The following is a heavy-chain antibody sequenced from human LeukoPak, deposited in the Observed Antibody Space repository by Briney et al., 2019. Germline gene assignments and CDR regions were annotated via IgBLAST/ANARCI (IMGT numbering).Heavy chain of an antibody. V-gene: IGHV4-39*01. CDR3: ARPLTRGGTYYV. D-gene: IGHD1-26*01. Sequence: SETLSLTCGVSGDSIRSSIYYWGWIRQPPGKGLEWIGSVYYDRSAYYNPSLKSRVTISVDTSKNQLSLKLSPVTAADTAVYYCARPLTRGGTYYVWGQGTLVTVSS. CDR2: VYYDRSA. CDR1: GDSIRSSIYY. J-gene: IGHJ4*02.